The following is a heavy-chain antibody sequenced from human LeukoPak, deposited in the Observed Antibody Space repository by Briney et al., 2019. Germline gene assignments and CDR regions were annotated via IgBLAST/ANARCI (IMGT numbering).Heavy chain of an antibody. Sequence: PSETLSLTCAVYGGSFSGYYWSWIRQPPGKGLEWIGEINHSGSTNYNPSLKSRVTISVDTSKNQFSLKLSSVTAADTAVYYCARSSWEMATTTENAFDIWGQGTMVTVSS. CDR3: ARSSWEMATTTENAFDI. V-gene: IGHV4-34*01. J-gene: IGHJ3*02. CDR2: INHSGST. D-gene: IGHD5-24*01. CDR1: GGSFSGYY.